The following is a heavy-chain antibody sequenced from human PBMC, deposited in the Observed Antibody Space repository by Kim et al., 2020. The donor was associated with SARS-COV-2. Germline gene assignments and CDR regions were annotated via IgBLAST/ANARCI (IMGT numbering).Heavy chain of an antibody. J-gene: IGHJ4*02. CDR3: ARDGSHYYDSSGYTENDY. D-gene: IGHD3-22*01. Sequence: KGRLTIPRDNDKNSLYLQMNSLRAEDTAVYYCARDGSHYYDSSGYTENDYWGQGTLVTVSS. V-gene: IGHV3-11*06.